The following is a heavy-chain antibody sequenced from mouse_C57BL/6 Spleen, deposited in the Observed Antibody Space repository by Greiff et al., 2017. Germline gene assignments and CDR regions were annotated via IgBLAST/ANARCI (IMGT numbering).Heavy chain of an antibody. J-gene: IGHJ1*03. CDR2: IYPGSGST. CDR3: ARLFITSVVDWCFDV. Sequence: VQLQQPGAELVKPGASVKMSCKASGYTFTSYWITWVKQRPGQGLEWIGDIYPGSGSTNYNEKFKSKATLTVDTSSSTAYMQLSSLTSEDSTVYYCARLFITSVVDWCFDVWGTGTTVTVSA. CDR1: GYTFTSYW. D-gene: IGHD1-1*01. V-gene: IGHV1-55*01.